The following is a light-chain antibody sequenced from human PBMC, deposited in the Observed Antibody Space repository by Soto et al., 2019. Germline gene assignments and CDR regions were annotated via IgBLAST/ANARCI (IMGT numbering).Light chain of an antibody. V-gene: IGKV3-15*01. J-gene: IGKJ5*01. Sequence: EIVMTQSPATLSVFPGERATLSCRASQSVSSYLAWYQQKPGQAPRLLIYGVSTRATGTPARFSGSGSGTQFTLTISSLQSKDFAVYYCQKYNNWPPITFGQGTRLEIK. CDR2: GVS. CDR3: QKYNNWPPIT. CDR1: QSVSSY.